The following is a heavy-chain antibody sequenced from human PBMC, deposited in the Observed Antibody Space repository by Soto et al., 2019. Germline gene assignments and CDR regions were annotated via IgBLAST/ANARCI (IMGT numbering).Heavy chain of an antibody. V-gene: IGHV4-59*01. J-gene: IGHJ5*02. Sequence: QVQLQESGPGLVKPSETLSLTCTVSGGSISSYYWRWIRQPPGKGLEWIGYIYYSGSTNYNPSLKSRVTISVDTSKNQFSLKLSSVTAADTAVYYCAREADYVWVSYLGWFDPWGQGTLVTVSS. D-gene: IGHD3-16*02. CDR2: IYYSGST. CDR3: AREADYVWVSYLGWFDP. CDR1: GGSISSYY.